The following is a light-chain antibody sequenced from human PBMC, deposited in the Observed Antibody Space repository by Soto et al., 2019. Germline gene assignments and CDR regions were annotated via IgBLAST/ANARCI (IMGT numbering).Light chain of an antibody. J-gene: IGLJ1*01. CDR2: DNS. V-gene: IGLV1-40*01. CDR1: RSNIGSGYD. Sequence: QSVLTQPPSVSGAPGQRVTISCTGSRSNIGSGYDVHWYQQLPGTAPKLLIYDNSNRPSGVPDRFSGSKSGTSASLAITGLQAEDEADYYCQSYGSSLSGYVFGTGTKVTVL. CDR3: QSYGSSLSGYV.